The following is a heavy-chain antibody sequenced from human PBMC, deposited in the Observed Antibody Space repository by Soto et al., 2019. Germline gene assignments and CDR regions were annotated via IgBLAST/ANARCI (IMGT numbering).Heavy chain of an antibody. CDR1: GGTFSRYS. J-gene: IGHJ6*02. Sequence: QVQLVQSGAEVKKPGSSVKVSCKASGGTFSRYSITWVRQAPGHGLEWIGRIIPIFGIASYAQKFQGRVTIAGGEPTGTAFMGVSRLRSDDTAVYFLAGEGKDRGAGPVPACFDGMDGWGPGATVTVSS. CDR3: AGEGKDRGAGPVPACFDGMDG. D-gene: IGHD6-19*01. CDR2: IIPIFGIA. V-gene: IGHV1-69*08.